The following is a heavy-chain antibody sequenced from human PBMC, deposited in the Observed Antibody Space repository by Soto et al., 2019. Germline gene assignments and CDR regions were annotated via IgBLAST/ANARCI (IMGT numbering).Heavy chain of an antibody. CDR2: INPNTGGT. Sequence: QVQLVQSGAEVKKPGASVRVSCKASGYIFTNYYMHWVRQAPGQGLEWMGWINPNTGGTNYAQKFQGRVTMTRDTSISTAYMELSRLRSDDTAVYYCASDRVLGTTYANGMHGWGQGTTVSVPS. CDR3: ASDRVLGTTYANGMHG. J-gene: IGHJ6*02. CDR1: GYIFTNYY. D-gene: IGHD1-7*01. V-gene: IGHV1-2*02.